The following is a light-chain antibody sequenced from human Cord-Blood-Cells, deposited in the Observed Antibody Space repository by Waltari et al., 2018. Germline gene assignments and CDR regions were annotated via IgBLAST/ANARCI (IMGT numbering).Light chain of an antibody. CDR3: QQYGSSPWP. V-gene: IGKV3-20*01. CDR1: QSVSSSS. J-gene: IGKJ1*01. CDR2: GAS. Sequence: RASQSVSSSSLAWYQQKPGQAPRLLIYGASSRATGIPDRFSGSGSGTDCTLTISRLGPEDFAVYYCQQYGSSPWPFGQGAKVEI.